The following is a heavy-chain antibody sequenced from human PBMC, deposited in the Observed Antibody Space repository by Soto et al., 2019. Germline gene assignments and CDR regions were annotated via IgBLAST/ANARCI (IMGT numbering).Heavy chain of an antibody. Sequence: GGSLRLSCSASGFTFSSYAMHWVRQAPGKGLEYVSAISSNGGSTYYADSVKGRFTISRDNSKNTLYLQMSSLRAEDTAVYYCARDSAAYYDFWSGYPYYYYYGMDVWGQGTTVTVSS. J-gene: IGHJ6*02. CDR2: ISSNGGST. V-gene: IGHV3-64D*06. CDR3: ARDSAAYYDFWSGYPYYYYYGMDV. CDR1: GFTFSSYA. D-gene: IGHD3-3*01.